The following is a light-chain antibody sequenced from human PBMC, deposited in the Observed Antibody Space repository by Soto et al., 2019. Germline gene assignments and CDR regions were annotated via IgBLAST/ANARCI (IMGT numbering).Light chain of an antibody. CDR3: SSYTSSSVV. Sequence: QSALTLPASVSGSPGQSITISCTGTSSDVGGYNYVSWYQQHPGKAPKLMIYDVSNRPSGVSNRFSGSKSGNTASLTISGLQAEDEADYYCSSYTSSSVVFGGGTKVTVL. J-gene: IGLJ2*01. CDR1: SSDVGGYNY. CDR2: DVS. V-gene: IGLV2-14*01.